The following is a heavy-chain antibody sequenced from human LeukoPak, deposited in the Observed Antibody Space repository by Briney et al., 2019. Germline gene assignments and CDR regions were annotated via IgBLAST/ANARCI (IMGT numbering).Heavy chain of an antibody. CDR2: LSGSGSKT. V-gene: IGHV3-23*01. Sequence: PGGSLRLSCAASGFPFTNYAMSWVRQAPGKGLEWVSGLSGSGSKTYYADSVKGRFTVSRDNSKNTLYLQMNGLRAEDTAVYYCAKYGSGWALYYYYYMDVWGKGTTVTVSS. CDR3: AKYGSGWALYYYYYMDV. J-gene: IGHJ6*03. D-gene: IGHD6-19*01. CDR1: GFPFTNYA.